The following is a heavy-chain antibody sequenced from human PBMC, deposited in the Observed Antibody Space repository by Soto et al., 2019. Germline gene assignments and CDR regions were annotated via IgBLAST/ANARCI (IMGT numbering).Heavy chain of an antibody. Sequence: EVQLVESGGDLVQPVGSLRLSCAASGFAFSGYWMSWVRQAPGKGLEAVANIKQDGSEKYYVDSVKGRFTISRDNAKNSLYLQMNSLRVEDTAVYYCARATSVDAYWGQGTLVTVSS. J-gene: IGHJ4*02. CDR3: ARATSVDAY. V-gene: IGHV3-7*01. CDR2: IKQDGSEK. D-gene: IGHD5-12*01. CDR1: GFAFSGYW.